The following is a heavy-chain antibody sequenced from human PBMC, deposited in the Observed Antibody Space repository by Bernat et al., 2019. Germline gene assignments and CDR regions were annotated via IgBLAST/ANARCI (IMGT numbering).Heavy chain of an antibody. CDR1: GGSFSGYY. CDR3: ARDYYYGSGDYYDDMDV. J-gene: IGHJ6*03. Sequence: QVQLQQWGAGLLKPSETLSLTCAVYGGSFSGYYWSWIRQPPGKGLEWIGEINPSGSTNYNPSLKSRVTISVDTSKNQFSLKLSSVTAADTAVYYCARDYYYGSGDYYDDMDVWGKGTTVTVSS. D-gene: IGHD3-10*01. V-gene: IGHV4-34*01. CDR2: INPSGST.